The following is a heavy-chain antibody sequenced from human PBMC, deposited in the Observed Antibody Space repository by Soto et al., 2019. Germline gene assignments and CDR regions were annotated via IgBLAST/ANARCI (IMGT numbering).Heavy chain of an antibody. J-gene: IGHJ4*02. CDR1: GFTFSSYS. Sequence: EVQLVESGGGLVKPGGSLSLSCAASGFTFSSYSMNWVRQAPGKGLEWVSSISSSSSYIYYADSVKGRFTISRDNAKNSLYLQMNSLRAEDTAVYYCARAARFETAGTFDYWGQGTLVTVSS. CDR2: ISSSSSYI. D-gene: IGHD6-13*01. CDR3: ARAARFETAGTFDY. V-gene: IGHV3-21*01.